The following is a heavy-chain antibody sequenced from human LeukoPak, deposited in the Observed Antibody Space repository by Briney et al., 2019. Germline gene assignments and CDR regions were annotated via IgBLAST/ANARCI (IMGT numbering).Heavy chain of an antibody. CDR2: IYYTGST. CDR3: ARRKWLRLLDY. J-gene: IGHJ4*02. CDR1: GGSVSDYY. D-gene: IGHD5-12*01. V-gene: IGHV4-59*02. Sequence: PSETLSLTCTISGGSVSDYYWSWIRQSPGKGLEWIGYIYYTGSTSYNPSLKSRVTISVDTSKNQFSLKLSSVTAADTAVYYCARRKWLRLLDYWGQGTLVTVSS.